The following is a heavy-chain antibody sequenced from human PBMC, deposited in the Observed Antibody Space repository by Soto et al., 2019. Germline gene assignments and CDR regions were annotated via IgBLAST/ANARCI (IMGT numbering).Heavy chain of an antibody. CDR3: AKDSGYSDYDVYDYYYGMDV. J-gene: IGHJ6*02. D-gene: IGHD5-12*01. V-gene: IGHV3-30*18. Sequence: QVQLVESGGGVVQPGRSLRLSCAASGFTFSLYGMHWVRQAPGKGLEWVAVTSYDGSNKYYADSVKGRFTISRDNSKNTLYLQMNSLRVEDTAVYYCAKDSGYSDYDVYDYYYGMDVWGQGTTVTVSS. CDR1: GFTFSLYG. CDR2: TSYDGSNK.